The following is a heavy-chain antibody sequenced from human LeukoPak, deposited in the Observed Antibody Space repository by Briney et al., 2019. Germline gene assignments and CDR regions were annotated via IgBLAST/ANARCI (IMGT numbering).Heavy chain of an antibody. CDR2: IYYSGST. CDR3: ARLSPYYYYGMDV. J-gene: IGHJ6*02. V-gene: IGHV4-59*08. CDR1: GGSISSYY. Sequence: SETLSLTCTVSGGSISSYYWSWIRQPPGKGLEWIGYIYYSGSTNYNPSLKCRVTISVDTSKNQFSLKLSSVTAADTAVYYCARLSPYYYYGMDVWGQGTTVTVSS.